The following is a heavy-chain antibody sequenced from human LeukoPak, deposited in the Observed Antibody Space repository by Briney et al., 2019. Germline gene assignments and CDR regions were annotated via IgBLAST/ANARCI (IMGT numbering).Heavy chain of an antibody. V-gene: IGHV3-23*01. J-gene: IGHJ4*02. CDR2: ISGSGGSP. CDR3: AKAPSAKVTGFDY. CDR1: GFTFSSYA. Sequence: GGSLRLSCAASGFTFSSYAMSWVRQAPGRGLEWVSAISGSGGSPYYADSVKGRFTISRDNSKNTRYLQMNSLRAEDTAVYYCAKAPSAKVTGFDYWGQGTLVTVSS. D-gene: IGHD1-20*01.